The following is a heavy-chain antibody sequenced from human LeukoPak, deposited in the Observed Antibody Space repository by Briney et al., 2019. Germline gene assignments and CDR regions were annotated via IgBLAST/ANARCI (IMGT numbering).Heavy chain of an antibody. CDR2: ISYDGRNI. J-gene: IGHJ4*02. CDR3: AKGPLRGTAAAIDY. CDR1: GFTFSIYA. D-gene: IGHD2-2*01. V-gene: IGHV3-30*18. Sequence: PGGSLRLSCAASGFTFSIYAMGWVRQAPGKGLEWVAVISYDGRNIHYPDSVKGRFTISRDISTDTLWLQMDSLRTEDTAVYYCAKGPLRGTAAAIDYWGQGTLVTVSS.